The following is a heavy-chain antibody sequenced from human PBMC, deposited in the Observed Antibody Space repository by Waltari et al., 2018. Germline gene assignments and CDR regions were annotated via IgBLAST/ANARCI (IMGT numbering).Heavy chain of an antibody. J-gene: IGHJ4*02. CDR1: GFNFRNYA. D-gene: IGHD6-19*01. CDR2: MSGTGDYT. Sequence: EVQLLESGGDLEQPGVSLRISCVGSGFNFRNYAMNWVRQAPGKGLEWVSTMSGTGDYTYYADSVKGRFTISRDNSKNTVFLHMNNLRVEDTAIYFCAKDQAEWLVLDGYFDSWGQGTPVTVSS. CDR3: AKDQAEWLVLDGYFDS. V-gene: IGHV3-23*01.